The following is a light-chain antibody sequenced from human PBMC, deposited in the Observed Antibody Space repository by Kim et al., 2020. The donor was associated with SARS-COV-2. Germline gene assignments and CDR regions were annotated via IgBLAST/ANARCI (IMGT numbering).Light chain of an antibody. CDR2: QDS. CDR1: KLGDKY. CDR3: QAWDSSVV. V-gene: IGLV3-1*01. Sequence: SYELTQPPSVSVSPGQTASITCSGDKLGDKYACWYQQKPGQSPVLVIYQDSKRPSGIPERFSGSNSGNTDTLTISGTQAMDEADYYCQAWDSSVVFGGGTQLTVL. J-gene: IGLJ2*01.